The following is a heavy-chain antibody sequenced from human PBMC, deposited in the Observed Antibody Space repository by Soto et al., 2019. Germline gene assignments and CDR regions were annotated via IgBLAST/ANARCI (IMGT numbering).Heavy chain of an antibody. D-gene: IGHD5-12*01. V-gene: IGHV2-5*02. CDR1: GFSLSTRGVG. Sequence: QITLKESGPTLVKPTQTLTLTCTFSGFSLSTRGVGVAWIRQPPGKALEWLALIFWDDDKWYSPSLRSRLTITADTPKTPVVLTMTNMAPVDTATYYCAHRPRGYASHFDYWGQGTLVTVSS. CDR2: IFWDDDK. J-gene: IGHJ4*02. CDR3: AHRPRGYASHFDY.